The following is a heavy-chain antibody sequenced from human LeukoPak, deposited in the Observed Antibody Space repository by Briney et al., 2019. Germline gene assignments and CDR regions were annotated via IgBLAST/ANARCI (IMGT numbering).Heavy chain of an antibody. Sequence: GGSLRLSCAASGFTFSDYYMSWIRQAPGKGLEWVSSISTSSSYIYYADSVKGRFTISRDNAKKSLYLQMNSLRAEDTAVYYCARDRLLEDRDYHYYYYMDVWGIGTTVTVSS. V-gene: IGHV3-11*06. CDR3: ARDRLLEDRDYHYYYYMDV. D-gene: IGHD1-1*01. CDR1: GFTFSDYY. J-gene: IGHJ6*03. CDR2: ISTSSSYI.